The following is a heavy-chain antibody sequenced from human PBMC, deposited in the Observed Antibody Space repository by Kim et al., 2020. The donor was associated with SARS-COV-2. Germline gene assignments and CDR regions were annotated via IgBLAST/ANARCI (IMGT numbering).Heavy chain of an antibody. Sequence: GGSLRLSCAASGFTFSSYEMNWVRQAPGKGLEWVSYISSSGSTIYYADSVKGRFTISRDNAKNSLYLQMNSLRAEDTAVYYCARGISLGITGTTPQRPSSLWGQGTLVTVSS. CDR3: ARGISLGITGTTPQRPSSL. D-gene: IGHD1-7*01. CDR1: GFTFSSYE. J-gene: IGHJ4*02. V-gene: IGHV3-48*03. CDR2: ISSSGSTI.